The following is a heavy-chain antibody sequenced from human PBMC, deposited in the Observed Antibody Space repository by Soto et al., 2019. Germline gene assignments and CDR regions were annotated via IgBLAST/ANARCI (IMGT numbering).Heavy chain of an antibody. D-gene: IGHD3-3*01. J-gene: IGHJ6*02. CDR1: GGSISSGGYY. V-gene: IGHV4-31*03. CDR3: ARDRTIFGGLPYYYYYGMDV. Sequence: KPSETLSLTCTVSGGSISSGGYYWSWIRQHPGKGLEWIGYIYYSGSTYYNPSLKSRVTISVDTSKNQFALKLSSVTAEDTAVYYCARDRTIFGGLPYYYYYGMDVWGQGTTVTVSS. CDR2: IYYSGST.